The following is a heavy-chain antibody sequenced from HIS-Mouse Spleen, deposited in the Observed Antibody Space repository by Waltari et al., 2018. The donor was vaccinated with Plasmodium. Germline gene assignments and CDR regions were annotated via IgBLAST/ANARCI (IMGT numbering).Heavy chain of an antibody. CDR2: ISWNSGSI. CDR3: AKDFCSGGSCLGLFDY. J-gene: IGHJ4*02. D-gene: IGHD2-15*01. V-gene: IGHV3-9*01. Sequence: EVQLVESGGGLVQPGRSLSLACAASGFTFDDYAMPWVRQAPGKGLEWVSGISWNSGSIGYADSVKGRFTISRDNAKNSLYLQMNSLRAEDTALYYCAKDFCSGGSCLGLFDYWGQGTLVTVSS. CDR1: GFTFDDYA.